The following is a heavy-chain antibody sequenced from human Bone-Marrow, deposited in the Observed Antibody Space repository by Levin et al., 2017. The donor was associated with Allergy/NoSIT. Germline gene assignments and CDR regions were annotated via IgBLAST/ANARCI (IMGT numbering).Heavy chain of an antibody. CDR1: GFSVSSNY. CDR3: ARRGPTDSSGSYFDY. CDR2: IYRRGTT. Sequence: LSLTCAASGFSVSSNYMSWVRQAPGRGLEWVSVIYRRGTTYYADSVKGRFIISRDNPKNTLYLQMNSLRAEDTAVYYCARRGPTDSSGSYFDYWGQGTLVTVSS. V-gene: IGHV3-53*01. J-gene: IGHJ4*02. D-gene: IGHD6-19*01.